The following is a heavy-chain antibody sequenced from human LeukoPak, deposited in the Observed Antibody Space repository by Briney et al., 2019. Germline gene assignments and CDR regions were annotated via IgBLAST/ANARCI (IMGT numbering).Heavy chain of an antibody. D-gene: IGHD2-8*01. CDR3: ASQMGLEY. V-gene: IGHV3-48*03. J-gene: IGHJ4*02. Sequence: GGSLRLSCAASGFTFSSYDLNWVRQAPGKGLEWVSYIVGNGITIYYADSVKGRFTISRDNAKNSLYLQMNSLRAEDTAVYYCASQMGLEYWGQGALVTVSS. CDR1: GFTFSSYD. CDR2: IVGNGITI.